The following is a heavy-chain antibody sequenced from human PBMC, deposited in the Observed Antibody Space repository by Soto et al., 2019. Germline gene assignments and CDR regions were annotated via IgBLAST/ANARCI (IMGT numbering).Heavy chain of an antibody. V-gene: IGHV5-51*01. D-gene: IGHD3-22*01. CDR3: ASFPVNPGRDSSPIFDS. CDR1: GYHFTNYW. CDR2: IYPSDSDT. J-gene: IGHJ4*02. Sequence: GESLKISCKGSGYHFTNYWIGWVRQMPGKGLEWMGFIYPSDSDTRYSPSFQGQVTISADKSISTAYLQWSSLKASDTAMYYCASFPVNPGRDSSPIFDSWGQGNLVTVSS.